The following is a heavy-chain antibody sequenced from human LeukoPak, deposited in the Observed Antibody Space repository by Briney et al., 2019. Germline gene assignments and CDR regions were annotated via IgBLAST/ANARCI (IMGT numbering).Heavy chain of an antibody. CDR3: ARLSSSWDDC. J-gene: IGHJ4*02. D-gene: IGHD6-13*01. Sequence: GASVKVSCKASGYTFTGYYMHWVRQAPGQGLEWMGWTNPNSGVTNYAQKFQGRVTMTRDTSISTVYMELSRLTSDDTAMYYCARLSSSWDDCWGQGTLVTVSS. CDR2: TNPNSGVT. V-gene: IGHV1-2*02. CDR1: GYTFTGYY.